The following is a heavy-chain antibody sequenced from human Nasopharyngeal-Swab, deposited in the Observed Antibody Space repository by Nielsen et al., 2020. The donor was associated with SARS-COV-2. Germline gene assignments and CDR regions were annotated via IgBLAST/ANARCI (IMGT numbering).Heavy chain of an antibody. CDR3: ARASRFGGRMDV. CDR2: ISSSGSTI. J-gene: IGHJ6*04. V-gene: IGHV3-11*01. Sequence: WIRQPPGKGLEWVSYISSSGSTIYYADSVKGRFTISRDNAKNSLYLQMNSLRAEDTAVYYCARASRFGGRMDVWAKGPRSPSPQ. D-gene: IGHD3-10*01.